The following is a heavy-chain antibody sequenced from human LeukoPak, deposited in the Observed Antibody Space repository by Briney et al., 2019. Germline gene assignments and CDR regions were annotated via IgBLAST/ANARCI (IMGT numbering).Heavy chain of an antibody. Sequence: GGSLRLSCAASGFTFSSYGMHWVRQAPGRGLEWVAFIRYDGSNKYYADSVKGRFTISRDNSKNTLYLQMNSLRAEDTAVYYCAKALVINAYYFDYWGQGTLVTVSS. J-gene: IGHJ4*02. V-gene: IGHV3-30*02. D-gene: IGHD3-9*01. CDR2: IRYDGSNK. CDR3: AKALVINAYYFDY. CDR1: GFTFSSYG.